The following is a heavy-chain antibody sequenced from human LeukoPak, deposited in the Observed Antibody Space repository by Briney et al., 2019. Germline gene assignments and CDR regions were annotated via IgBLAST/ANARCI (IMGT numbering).Heavy chain of an antibody. CDR3: ARSYSGSYYAESGVDY. CDR1: GYTFASYD. Sequence: ASVKVSCKASGYTFASYDISWVRQAPGQGLEWMGIINPSGGSTRYAQKFQGRVTMTRDTSTSTVYMELSSLRSEDTAVYYCARSYSGSYYAESGVDYWGQGTLVTVSS. CDR2: INPSGGST. J-gene: IGHJ4*02. V-gene: IGHV1-46*01. D-gene: IGHD1-26*01.